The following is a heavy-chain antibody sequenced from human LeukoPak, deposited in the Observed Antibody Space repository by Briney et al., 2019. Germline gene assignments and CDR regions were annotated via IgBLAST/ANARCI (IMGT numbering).Heavy chain of an antibody. V-gene: IGHV3-74*01. CDR3: VRSPRPGHWFDP. CDR2: INSDGSST. J-gene: IGHJ5*02. D-gene: IGHD7-27*01. CDR1: EFTFSSYW. Sequence: GGSLRLSCAASEFTFSSYWMHWVRQAPGKGLVWVSRINSDGSSTSYADSVRGRFTISRDNAKNTLYLQMNSLRAEDTAVYYCVRSPRPGHWFDPWGQGTLVTVSS.